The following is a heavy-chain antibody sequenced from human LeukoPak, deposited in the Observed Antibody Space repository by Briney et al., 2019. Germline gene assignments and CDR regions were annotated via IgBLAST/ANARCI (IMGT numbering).Heavy chain of an antibody. CDR2: ISGSGGST. CDR1: GFTFSNYA. Sequence: GGPLRLSCAASGFTFSNYAMSWVRQAPGKGLEWVSVISGSGGSTYYGDSVKGRFTISRDNPKNTLYLQMNSLRAEDTAVYYCAKGDEEMATISAFDIWGQGTMVTVSS. D-gene: IGHD5-24*01. V-gene: IGHV3-23*01. CDR3: AKGDEEMATISAFDI. J-gene: IGHJ3*02.